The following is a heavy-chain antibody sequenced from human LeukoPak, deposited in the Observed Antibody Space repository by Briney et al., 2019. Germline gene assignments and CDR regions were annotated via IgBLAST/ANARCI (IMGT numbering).Heavy chain of an antibody. Sequence: PSETLSLTCAVYGGSFSGYYWSWIRQPPGKGLEWIGEINHSGSTNYNPSLKSRVTISVDTSKNQFSLKLSSVTAADTAVYYCARVYWNGFDYWGQGTLVTVSS. V-gene: IGHV4-34*01. CDR3: ARVYWNGFDY. CDR1: GGSFSGYY. D-gene: IGHD1-1*01. J-gene: IGHJ4*02. CDR2: INHSGST.